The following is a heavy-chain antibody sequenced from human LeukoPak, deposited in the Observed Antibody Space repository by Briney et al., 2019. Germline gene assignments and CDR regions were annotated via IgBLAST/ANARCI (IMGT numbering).Heavy chain of an antibody. CDR2: NIDSGIST. Sequence: PGGPLRLSCAASGFTLNSYAMTLVRQAPGKGLEWDSSNIDSGISTYYGVSVKGRFTISRDNSKNTLYLQMNSLRAEDTAVYYCAKGSRGSYDYWGQGTLVTVCS. V-gene: IGHV3-23*01. CDR3: AKGSRGSYDY. J-gene: IGHJ4*02. D-gene: IGHD1-26*01. CDR1: GFTLNSYA.